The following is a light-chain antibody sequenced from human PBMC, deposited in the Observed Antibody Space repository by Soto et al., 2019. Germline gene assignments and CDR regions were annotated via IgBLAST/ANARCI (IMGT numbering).Light chain of an antibody. V-gene: IGLV1-40*01. CDR2: VNS. J-gene: IGLJ1*01. Sequence: QSVLTQPPSVSGAPGQRVTISCTGSSSNIGAGYDVHWYQQLPGTAPKLLIYVNSNRPSGVPDRFSGSKSGTSASLAITGLHAADEADYYCQSYDSSLSGYYVFGTGTKVTVL. CDR3: QSYDSSLSGYYV. CDR1: SSNIGAGYD.